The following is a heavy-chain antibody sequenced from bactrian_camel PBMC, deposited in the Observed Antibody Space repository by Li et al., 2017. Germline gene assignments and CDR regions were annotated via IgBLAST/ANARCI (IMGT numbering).Heavy chain of an antibody. D-gene: IGHD6*01. CDR1: DHTYSTYC. Sequence: DVQLVESGGGLVQPGGSLRLSCTASDHTYSTYCMGWFRQAPGGEREGLAVLGPDGTTRYADSVKGRVTISKDNAKKILTLQMISLKREDTATYYCAAAPPGWPVDGLAARDFSYWGQGTQVTVS. J-gene: IGHJ4*01. CDR3: AAAPPGWPVDGLAARDFSY. V-gene: IGHV3S44*01. CDR2: LGPDGTT.